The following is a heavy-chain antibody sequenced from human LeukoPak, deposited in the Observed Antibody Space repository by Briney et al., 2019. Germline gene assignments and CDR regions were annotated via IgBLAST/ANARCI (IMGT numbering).Heavy chain of an antibody. CDR2: ISWDGGST. D-gene: IGHD3-10*01. V-gene: IGHV3-43*01. Sequence: PGGSLRLSCAASGFTFDDYTMHWVRQAPGKGLEWVSLISWDGGSTYYADSVKGRFTISRDNSKNSLYLQMNSLRTEDTALYYCAKDIGSAFDYWGQGTLVTVSS. CDR3: AKDIGSAFDY. J-gene: IGHJ4*02. CDR1: GFTFDDYT.